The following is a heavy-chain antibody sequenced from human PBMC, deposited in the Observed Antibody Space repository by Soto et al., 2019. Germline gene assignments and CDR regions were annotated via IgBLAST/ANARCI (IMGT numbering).Heavy chain of an antibody. Sequence: QVQLVQSGAEVKKPGASVKVSCKASGYTFTCYYMHWVRQAHGQGLEWMGWINPNSGGTNYAQKFQVWVTRTRDEAIRTAYMELSRLRSDDTAVYYCARGHRSSTSCSPGPIDFQHCGQGTLVTVSS. D-gene: IGHD2-2*01. CDR3: ARGHRSSTSCSPGPIDFQH. CDR2: INPNSGGT. J-gene: IGHJ1*01. V-gene: IGHV1-2*04. CDR1: GYTFTCYY.